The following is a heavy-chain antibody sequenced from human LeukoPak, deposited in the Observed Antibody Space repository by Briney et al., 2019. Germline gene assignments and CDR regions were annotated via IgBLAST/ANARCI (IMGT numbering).Heavy chain of an antibody. D-gene: IGHD1-26*01. CDR1: GGPISSGGYS. Sequence: SETLSLTCAVSGGPISSGGYSWTWIRQPPGKGLEWIGYIFQSGSPSYNPSLRSRVTISVDTSRNHFSLEVISVTAADTAMYYCARDRAGLGLLDFWGQGTMVTVSS. CDR2: IFQSGSP. CDR3: ARDRAGLGLLDF. J-gene: IGHJ3*01. V-gene: IGHV4-30-2*01.